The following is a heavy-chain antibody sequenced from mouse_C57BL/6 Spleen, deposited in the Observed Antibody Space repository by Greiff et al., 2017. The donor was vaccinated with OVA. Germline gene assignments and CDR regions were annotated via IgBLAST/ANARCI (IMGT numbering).Heavy chain of an antibody. Sequence: VKLQQSGAELVRPGASVKLSCKASGYTFTDYYINWVKQRPGQGLEWIARIYPGSGNTYYNEKFKGKATLTAEKSSSTAYMQLSIRTSEDSAGYVCAREDYDGAWFAYWGQGTLVTVSA. J-gene: IGHJ3*01. CDR3: AREDYDGAWFAY. CDR2: IYPGSGNT. V-gene: IGHV1-76*01. D-gene: IGHD2-4*01. CDR1: GYTFTDYY.